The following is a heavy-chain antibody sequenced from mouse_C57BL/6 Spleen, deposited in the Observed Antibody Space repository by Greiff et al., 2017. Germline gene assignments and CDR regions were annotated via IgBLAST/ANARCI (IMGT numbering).Heavy chain of an antibody. CDR1: GYTFTDYY. V-gene: IGHV1-77*01. CDR2: IGPGSGST. Sequence: QVQLQQSGAELVKPGASVKISCKASGYTFTDYYINWVKQRPGQGLEWIGKIGPGSGSTYYNEKLKGMATLTADKSSSTAYMQLSSLTSEDSAVYFCASSAYYSKGGYFDVWGTGTTVTVSS. D-gene: IGHD2-12*01. J-gene: IGHJ1*03. CDR3: ASSAYYSKGGYFDV.